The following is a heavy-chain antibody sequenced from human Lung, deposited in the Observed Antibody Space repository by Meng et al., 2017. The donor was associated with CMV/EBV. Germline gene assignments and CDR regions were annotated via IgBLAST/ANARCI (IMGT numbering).Heavy chain of an antibody. J-gene: IGHJ6*02. Sequence: SCAASGFTFSSYSMNWVRQAPGKGLEWVSYISSSSSTIYYADSVKGRFTISRDNAKNSLYLQMNSLRAEDTAVYYCARDHCSSTSCYLYYYYYYGMDVWXQGNXVTVSS. CDR1: GFTFSSYS. CDR2: ISSSSSTI. D-gene: IGHD2-2*01. V-gene: IGHV3-48*04. CDR3: ARDHCSSTSCYLYYYYYYGMDV.